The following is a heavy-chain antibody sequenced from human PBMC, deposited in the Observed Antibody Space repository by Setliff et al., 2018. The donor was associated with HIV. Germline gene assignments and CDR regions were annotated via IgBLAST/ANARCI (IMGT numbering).Heavy chain of an antibody. CDR2: IYPGDSNT. V-gene: IGHV5-51*01. CDR3: ARTGYSSSWGRFSGYYYYMDV. D-gene: IGHD6-13*01. CDR1: GYSFTSYW. J-gene: IGHJ6*03. Sequence: PGESLKISCKGSGYSFTSYWIDWVRQMPGKGLEWMGIIYPGDSNTRCSPSFQGQVTISADKSTSTAYLQWNSLKASDTAMYYCARTGYSSSWGRFSGYYYYMDVWGKGTTVTVSS.